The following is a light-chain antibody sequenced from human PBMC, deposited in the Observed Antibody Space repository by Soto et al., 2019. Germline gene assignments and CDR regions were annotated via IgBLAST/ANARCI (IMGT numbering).Light chain of an antibody. Sequence: EIVLTQSPGTLSLSPGERATLSCRASQSVSSYLAWYQQKPGQAPRLLIYGASSRATGIPDRFSGSGSGTDFTITISRLEPEDCAVYYCQQYVSSSRTFGQGTKVEIK. CDR2: GAS. CDR1: QSVSSY. V-gene: IGKV3-20*01. CDR3: QQYVSSSRT. J-gene: IGKJ1*01.